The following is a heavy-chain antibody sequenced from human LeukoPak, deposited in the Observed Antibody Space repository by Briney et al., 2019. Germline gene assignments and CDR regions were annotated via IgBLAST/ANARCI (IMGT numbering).Heavy chain of an antibody. CDR1: GGSISSSSYY. V-gene: IGHV4-39*07. Sequence: SETLSLTCTVSGGSISSSSYYWGWIRQPPGKGLEWIGSIYYSDGSTYYNPSLKSRVTISVDTSKNQFSLKLSSVTAADTAVYYCARRLSRYDFWSGPTRGAFDIWGQGTMVTVSS. J-gene: IGHJ3*02. D-gene: IGHD3-3*01. CDR3: ARRLSRYDFWSGPTRGAFDI. CDR2: IYYSDGST.